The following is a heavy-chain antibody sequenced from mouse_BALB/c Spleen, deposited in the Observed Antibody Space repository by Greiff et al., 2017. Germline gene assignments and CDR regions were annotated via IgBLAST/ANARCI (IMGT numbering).Heavy chain of an antibody. CDR1: GFTFSSYG. J-gene: IGHJ2*01. Sequence: EVMLVESGGGLVQPGGSLKLSCAASGFTFSSYGMSWVRQTPDKRLELVATINSNGGSTYYPDSVKGRFTISRDNAKNTLYLQMSSLKSEDTAMYYCARGGWDYWGQGTTLTVSS. D-gene: IGHD3-2*02. V-gene: IGHV5-6-3*01. CDR3: ARGGWDY. CDR2: INSNGGST.